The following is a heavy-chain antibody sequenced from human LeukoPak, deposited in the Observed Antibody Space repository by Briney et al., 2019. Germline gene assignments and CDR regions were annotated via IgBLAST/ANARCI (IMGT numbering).Heavy chain of an antibody. CDR1: GGSISSSSYY. V-gene: IGHV4-39*07. CDR2: IYYSGTT. CDR3: ASSSGNYWLFDY. Sequence: PSENLSLTCTVSGGSISSSSYYWGWIRQSPGKGLEWIASIYYSGTTYYNPSLKSRVSMSVESPKNQFSLNLSSVTAADTAIYFCASSSGNYWLFDYWGQGALVTVSS. J-gene: IGHJ4*02. D-gene: IGHD6-19*01.